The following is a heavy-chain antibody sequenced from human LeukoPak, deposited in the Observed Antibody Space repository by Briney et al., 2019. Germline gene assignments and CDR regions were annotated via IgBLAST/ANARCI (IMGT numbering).Heavy chain of an antibody. CDR2: IYYSGST. Sequence: TLSLTCTXSGGSIXSGGYYWSWIRQHPGKGLEWIGYIYYSGSTYYNPSLKSRVTISVDTSKNQFSLKLSSVTAADTAVYYCARHHSSSWYAYWGQGTLVTVSS. V-gene: IGHV4-31*03. D-gene: IGHD6-13*01. CDR1: GGSIXSGGYY. CDR3: ARHHSSSWYAY. J-gene: IGHJ4*02.